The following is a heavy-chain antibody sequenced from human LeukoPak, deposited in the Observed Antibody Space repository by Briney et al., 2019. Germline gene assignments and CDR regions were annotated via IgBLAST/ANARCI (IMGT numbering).Heavy chain of an antibody. Sequence: PGGSLRLSCAASGFTFSSYVMSWTRQAPGKGLEWVSSISTSGGTTYYADSLKGRFTISRDNSKNTLYLQMNSLRAEDTAVYYCAYKSTTSRPYDCWGQGTLVTVSS. CDR3: AYKSTTSRPYDC. CDR2: ISTSGGTT. V-gene: IGHV3-23*01. J-gene: IGHJ4*02. D-gene: IGHD4-11*01. CDR1: GFTFSSYV.